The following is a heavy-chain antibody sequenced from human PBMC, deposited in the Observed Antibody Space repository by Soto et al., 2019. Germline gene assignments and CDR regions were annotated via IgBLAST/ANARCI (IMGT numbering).Heavy chain of an antibody. V-gene: IGHV4-39*01. Sequence: QLQLQESGPGLVKPSETLSLTCSVSGDSINSDKYYWGWIRQPPGKGLEWMGSIYCRGNTYYNPSLHTRVTISLDKAKSQFSLKLNSVTDAASAVYFCARLEGLATISYYFDLWGQGALVTVSS. CDR3: ARLEGLATISYYFDL. J-gene: IGHJ4*02. D-gene: IGHD3-9*01. CDR1: GDSINSDKYY. CDR2: IYCRGNT.